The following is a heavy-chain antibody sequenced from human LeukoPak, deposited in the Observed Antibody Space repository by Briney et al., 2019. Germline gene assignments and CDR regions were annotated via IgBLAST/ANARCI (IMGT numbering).Heavy chain of an antibody. Sequence: GGSLRLSCAASGFTFSDYYMSWIRQAPGKGLEWVSYISSSGSTIYYADSVKSRFTISRDNSKNTLYLQMNNLRAEDTAVYYCAKTRGSGPFDYWGQGTLVTVSS. CDR1: GFTFSDYY. V-gene: IGHV3-11*01. CDR2: ISSSGSTI. CDR3: AKTRGSGPFDY. D-gene: IGHD3-10*01. J-gene: IGHJ4*02.